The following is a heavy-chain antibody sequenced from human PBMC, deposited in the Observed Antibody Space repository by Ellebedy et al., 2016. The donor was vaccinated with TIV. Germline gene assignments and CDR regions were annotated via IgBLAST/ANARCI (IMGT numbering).Heavy chain of an antibody. V-gene: IGHV4-34*01. CDR1: GESFSGYY. CDR3: ARSRGYSGNYYGSFDI. D-gene: IGHD1-26*01. Sequence: SQTLSLTCGVYGESFSGYYWSWIRQPPGKGLEWIGEINQSGRTNYNPSLESRVTISLDKSKTPFSLKLTSVTAADTALYYCARSRGYSGNYYGSFDIWGQGIMVAVAS. J-gene: IGHJ3*02. CDR2: INQSGRT.